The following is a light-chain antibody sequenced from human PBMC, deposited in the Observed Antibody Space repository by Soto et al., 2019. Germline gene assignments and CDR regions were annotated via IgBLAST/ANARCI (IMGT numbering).Light chain of an antibody. Sequence: QSVLTQPASVSGSPGQSITISCTGTSSDIGGYNYVSWYQQHPGKAPKLMVYEVINRPSGASHRFSGARSGNTASLTISGLQAEDEAVYYCASYSTTSTPYVFGTGTKVTFL. CDR1: SSDIGGYNY. CDR2: EVI. CDR3: ASYSTTSTPYV. V-gene: IGLV2-14*01. J-gene: IGLJ1*01.